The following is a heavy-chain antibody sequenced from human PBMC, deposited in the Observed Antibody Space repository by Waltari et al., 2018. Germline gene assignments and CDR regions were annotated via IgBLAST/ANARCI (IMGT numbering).Heavy chain of an antibody. J-gene: IGHJ4*02. Sequence: QLVESGGALLQPGGSLRLSCAASGFTFSNHAMSWVRQAPGKGLEWVSAISGSNKYYADSVKGRFTISRDNSKNTLYLQMNSLRAEDTAVYYCAKDIFTMVQGVIPVYWGQGTLVTVSS. D-gene: IGHD3-10*01. CDR3: AKDIFTMVQGVIPVY. CDR2: ISGSNK. CDR1: GFTFSNHA. V-gene: IGHV3-23*04.